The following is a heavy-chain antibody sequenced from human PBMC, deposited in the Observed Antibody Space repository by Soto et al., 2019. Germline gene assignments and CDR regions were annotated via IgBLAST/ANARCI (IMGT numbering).Heavy chain of an antibody. CDR3: ARRGYSYGYRVNYYYYGMDV. CDR2: IIPIFGTA. D-gene: IGHD5-18*01. V-gene: IGHV1-69*13. CDR1: GGTFSSYA. Sequence: SVKVSCKASGGTFSSYAISWVRQAPGQGLEWMGGIIPIFGTANYAQKFQGRVTITADESTSTAYMELSSLRSEDTAVYYCARRGYSYGYRVNYYYYGMDVWGQGTTVTV. J-gene: IGHJ6*02.